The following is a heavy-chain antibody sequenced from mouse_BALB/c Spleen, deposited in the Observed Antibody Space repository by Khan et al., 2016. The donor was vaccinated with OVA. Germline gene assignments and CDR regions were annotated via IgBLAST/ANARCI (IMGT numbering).Heavy chain of an antibody. J-gene: IGHJ3*01. D-gene: IGHD1-1*01. V-gene: IGHV5-6*01. CDR2: VSTGGSYT. CDR3: KSLSYYYGSEGFAY. Sequence: EVELVESGGDLVKPGGSLKLSCAASGFTFSTYGMSWVRQAPDKRLEWVATVSTGGSYTYYPDSVKGRFTISRDNAKNTLYLTMSVLRSEDTAMFYDKSLSYYYGSEGFAYWGQGTLVTVSA. CDR1: GFTFSTYG.